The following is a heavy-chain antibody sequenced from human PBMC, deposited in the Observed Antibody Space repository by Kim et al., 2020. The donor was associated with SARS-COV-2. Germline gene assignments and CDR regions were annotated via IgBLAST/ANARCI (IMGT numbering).Heavy chain of an antibody. D-gene: IGHD2-15*01. CDR3: VREMDGGTFDY. V-gene: IGHV1-46*01. Sequence: GIHDPQSFQGIVTITRDTSTSTVYMELSSLRSDDTAVYFCVREMDGGTFDYWGQGTLVTVSS. CDR2: GI. J-gene: IGHJ4*02.